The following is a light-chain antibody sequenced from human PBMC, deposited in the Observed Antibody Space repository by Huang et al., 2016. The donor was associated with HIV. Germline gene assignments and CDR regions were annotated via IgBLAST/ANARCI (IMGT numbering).Light chain of an antibody. CDR3: QQYYSTPL. V-gene: IGKV1-NL1*01. CDR1: QGIPNS. CDR2: YAS. J-gene: IGKJ4*01. Sequence: DIQMTQSPSSLSASVGDRVTITCRASQGIPNSLAWYQQKPGQAPKLLVYYASTLESGVPSRFSGSGSGTDYTLTISSLQPEDFATYYCQQYYSTPLFGGGTKVDLK.